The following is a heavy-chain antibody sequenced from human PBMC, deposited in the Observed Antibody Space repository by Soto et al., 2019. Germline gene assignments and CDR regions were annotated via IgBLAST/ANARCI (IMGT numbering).Heavy chain of an antibody. CDR2: IYYSGST. CDR1: GGSISSYY. V-gene: IGHV4-59*08. CDR3: ARHIVAQRLYYYYYGMDV. Sequence: SETLSLTCTVSGGSISSYYWSWIRQPPGKGLEWIGYIYYSGSTNYNPSLKSRVTISVDTSKNQFSLKLSSVTAADTAVYYCARHIVAQRLYYYYYGMDVWGQGTTVTVSS. D-gene: IGHD2-15*01. J-gene: IGHJ6*02.